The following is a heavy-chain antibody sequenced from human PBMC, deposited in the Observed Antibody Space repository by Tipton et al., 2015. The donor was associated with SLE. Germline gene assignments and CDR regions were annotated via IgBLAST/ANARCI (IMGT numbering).Heavy chain of an antibody. Sequence: SLRLSCAASGFAFSSYAMSWVRQAPGKGLEWVSFIYSAGTTTYYADSVKGRFTISRDNSKNTLYLQMNSLRGEDTAVYYCAKLGLGVVIDYWGQGTLVTVSS. J-gene: IGHJ4*02. D-gene: IGHD3-3*01. CDR3: AKLGLGVVIDY. CDR2: IYSAGTTT. CDR1: GFAFSSYA. V-gene: IGHV3-23*03.